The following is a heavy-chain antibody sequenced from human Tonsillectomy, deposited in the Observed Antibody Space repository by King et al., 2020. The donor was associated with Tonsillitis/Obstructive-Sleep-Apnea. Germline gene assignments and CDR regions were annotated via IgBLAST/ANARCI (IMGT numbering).Heavy chain of an antibody. D-gene: IGHD6-19*01. CDR2: INSSGGST. J-gene: IGHJ3*02. V-gene: IGHV1-46*01. CDR3: ATEIAVRDGFDI. CDR1: GYTFTNYY. Sequence: VQLVESGAEVKKPGASVKVSCKASGYTFTNYYIHWVRQAPGQGLEWMGIINSSGGSTSYAQKFQGRVTMTRDTSTSTVYMELSNLRSEDTAVYYCATEIAVRDGFDIWGQGTMVTVSS.